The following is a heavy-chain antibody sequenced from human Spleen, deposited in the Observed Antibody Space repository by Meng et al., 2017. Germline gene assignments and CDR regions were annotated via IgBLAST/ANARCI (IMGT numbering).Heavy chain of an antibody. J-gene: IGHJ2*01. D-gene: IGHD2/OR15-2a*01. CDR1: GGSISSGSYY. V-gene: IGHV4-61*02. Sequence: SETLSLTCTVSGGSISSGSYYWSWIRQPAGKGLEWIGRIYTSGSTNYNPSLKSRVTISVDTSKNQFSLKLSSVTAADTAVYYCARGRISTYWYFDLWGRGTLVTVSS. CDR2: IYTSGST. CDR3: ARGRISTYWYFDL.